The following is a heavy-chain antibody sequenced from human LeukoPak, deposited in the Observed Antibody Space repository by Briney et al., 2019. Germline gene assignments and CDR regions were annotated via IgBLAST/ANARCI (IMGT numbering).Heavy chain of an antibody. CDR1: GGSISSYY. D-gene: IGHD2-15*01. Sequence: SETLSLTCTVSGGSISSYYWSWIRQPPGKGLEWIGYIYYSGSTNYNPSLKSRVTISVDTSKNQFSLKLSSVTAADTAVYYCARGDVFTVVGDYWGQGTLVTVSS. V-gene: IGHV4-59*08. CDR2: IYYSGST. J-gene: IGHJ4*02. CDR3: ARGDVFTVVGDY.